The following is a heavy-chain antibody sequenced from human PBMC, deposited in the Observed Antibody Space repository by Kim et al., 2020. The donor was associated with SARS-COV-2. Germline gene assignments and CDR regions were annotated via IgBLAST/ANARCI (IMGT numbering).Heavy chain of an antibody. V-gene: IGHV3-11*06. CDR2: ISSSSSYT. CDR1: GFTFSYYY. J-gene: IGHJ6*02. CDR3: ARDYGDPLILDYYGMDV. D-gene: IGHD4-17*01. Sequence: GGSLRLSCAASGFTFSYYYMSWIRQAPGKGLEGVSYISSSSSYTNYADSVKGRFTISRDNSKNSLYLQMNSLRAEDTAVYYCARDYGDPLILDYYGMDVWGQGTTVTVSS.